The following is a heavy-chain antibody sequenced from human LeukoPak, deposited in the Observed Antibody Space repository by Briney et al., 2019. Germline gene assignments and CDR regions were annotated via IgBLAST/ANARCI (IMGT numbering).Heavy chain of an antibody. D-gene: IGHD6-19*01. CDR2: INHSGST. CDR3: ARGRDSSGWYADFDY. V-gene: IGHV4-34*01. J-gene: IGHJ4*02. Sequence: SETLSLTCAVYGGSFSGYYWSWIRQPPGKGLEWIGEINHSGSTNYSPSLKSRVTISVDTSKNQFSLKLSSVTAADTAVYYCARGRDSSGWYADFDYWGQGTLVTVSS. CDR1: GGSFSGYY.